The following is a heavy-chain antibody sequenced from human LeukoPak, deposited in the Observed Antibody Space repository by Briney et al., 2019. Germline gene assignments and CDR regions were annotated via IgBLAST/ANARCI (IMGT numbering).Heavy chain of an antibody. Sequence: PGRSLRLSCAASGFTFSTYDMHWVRQVTGKGLEWVSGIGIGGDTYYLGSVKGRFTISRENAKNSLYLQMNSLRAEDTAVYYCARGVSSGYHVFDYWGQGTLVTVSS. V-gene: IGHV3-13*01. J-gene: IGHJ4*02. CDR2: IGIGGDT. D-gene: IGHD3-22*01. CDR3: ARGVSSGYHVFDY. CDR1: GFTFSTYD.